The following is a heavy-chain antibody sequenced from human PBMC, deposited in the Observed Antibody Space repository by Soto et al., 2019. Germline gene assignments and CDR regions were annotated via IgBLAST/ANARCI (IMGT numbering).Heavy chain of an antibody. Sequence: EVQLVESGGGLVQPGGSLRLSCAASGFSFSSYWMNWVRQAPGKGLEWVANIKEDGSEKYYVDSLKGRFTISRDNAKNSLYLQMNSLRAEDTAVYYCARAQGSAGFCSGRSCYWYFDLWGRGTLVTVSS. CDR3: ARAQGSAGFCSGRSCYWYFDL. J-gene: IGHJ2*01. D-gene: IGHD2-15*01. V-gene: IGHV3-7*01. CDR2: IKEDGSEK. CDR1: GFSFSSYW.